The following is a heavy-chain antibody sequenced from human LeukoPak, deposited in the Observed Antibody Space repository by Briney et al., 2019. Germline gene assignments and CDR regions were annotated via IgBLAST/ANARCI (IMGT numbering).Heavy chain of an antibody. J-gene: IGHJ6*02. Sequence: GGSLRLSCAASGFTFSSYWMSWVRQAPGKGLEWVANIKQDGSEKYYVDSVKGRFTISRDNAKNSLYLQMNSLRAEDTAVYYCARDCSGGSCYSQDYYYYGMDVWGQGTTVTVSS. CDR1: GFTFSSYW. V-gene: IGHV3-7*01. CDR2: IKQDGSEK. D-gene: IGHD2-15*01. CDR3: ARDCSGGSCYSQDYYYYGMDV.